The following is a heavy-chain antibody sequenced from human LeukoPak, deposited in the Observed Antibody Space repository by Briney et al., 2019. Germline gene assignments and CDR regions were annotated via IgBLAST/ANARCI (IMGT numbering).Heavy chain of an antibody. J-gene: IGHJ6*02. Sequence: SETLSLTCTVSGGSMSSYYWSWTRQPPGKGLEWIGYISYSGSTNYNPSLKSRVTISVDTSKNHFSLKLSSVTAADTAVYYCARDRRYYDTSGTVYYDAKDVWGQGTTVTVSS. V-gene: IGHV4-59*01. CDR3: ARDRRYYDTSGTVYYDAKDV. D-gene: IGHD3-22*01. CDR2: ISYSGST. CDR1: GGSMSSYY.